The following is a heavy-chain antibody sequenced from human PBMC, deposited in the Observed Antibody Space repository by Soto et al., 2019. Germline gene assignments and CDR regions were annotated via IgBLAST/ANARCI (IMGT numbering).Heavy chain of an antibody. V-gene: IGHV6-1*01. J-gene: IGHJ4*02. CDR2: TYYRSKWYY. CDR3: ARAGAYDFWSAYNTEAPPDY. CDR1: WDSVSSNSAG. Sequence: SQTLSLTYAITWDSVSSNSAGWSCVRRSPSRGLEWLGRTYYRSKWYYEYAVSVRGRITTNPDTSKNQYSLQLNSVTPEDTAVYFCARAGAYDFWSAYNTEAPPDYWGQGTLVTVSS. D-gene: IGHD3-3*01.